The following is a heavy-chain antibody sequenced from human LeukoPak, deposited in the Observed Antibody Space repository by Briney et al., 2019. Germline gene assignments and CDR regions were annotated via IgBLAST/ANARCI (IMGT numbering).Heavy chain of an antibody. V-gene: IGHV1-69*05. J-gene: IGHJ4*02. D-gene: IGHD2-15*01. CDR3: ARDKVDCSSGSCYSLGFGY. CDR2: IIPIFGTA. CDR1: GGTSSSYA. Sequence: SVKVSCKASGGTSSSYAISWVRQAPGQGLEWMGGIIPIFGTANYAQKFQGRVTITTDESTSTAYMELSSLRSEDTASYYCARDKVDCSSGSCYSLGFGYWGQGTLVTVSS.